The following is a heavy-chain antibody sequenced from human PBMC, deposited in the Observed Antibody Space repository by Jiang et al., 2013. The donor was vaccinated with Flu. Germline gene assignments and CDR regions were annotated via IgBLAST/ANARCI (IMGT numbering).Heavy chain of an antibody. D-gene: IGHD1-1*01. CDR1: GFSLSISGMR. CDR3: ARNRFDQTAYWYFDL. V-gene: IGHV2-70*01. J-gene: IGHJ2*01. Sequence: KPTQTLTLTCTFSGFSLSISGMRVSWIRQPPGKALEWLALIDWDDDKYYSTSLKTRLTISKDTSKNQVVLTMTNMDPVDTATYYCARNRFDQTAYWYFDLWGRGTLVTVSS. CDR2: IDWDDDK.